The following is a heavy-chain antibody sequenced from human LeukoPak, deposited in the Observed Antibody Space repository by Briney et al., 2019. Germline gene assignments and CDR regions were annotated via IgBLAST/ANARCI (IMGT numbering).Heavy chain of an antibody. D-gene: IGHD2-2*01. Sequence: QSGGSLRLSCAASGFTFSSYGMHWVRQAPGKGLEWVAFIRYDGSNKYYADSVKGRFTISRDNSKNTLYLQMNSLRAEDTAVYYCAKAGVMVVVVPAATYYFDYWGQGTLVTVSS. CDR3: AKAGVMVVVVPAATYYFDY. CDR2: IRYDGSNK. V-gene: IGHV3-30*02. J-gene: IGHJ4*02. CDR1: GFTFSSYG.